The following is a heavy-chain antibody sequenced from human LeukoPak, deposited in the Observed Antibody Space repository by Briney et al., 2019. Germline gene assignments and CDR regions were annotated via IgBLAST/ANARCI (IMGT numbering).Heavy chain of an antibody. V-gene: IGHV4-31*03. CDR3: ARDLRGYSYGTGYYYGMDV. Sequence: PSETVSLTCTVSGGSISSGGYYWSWIRQHPGKGLEWIGYIYYSGSTYYNPSLKSRVTISVDTSKNQFSLKLSSVTAADTAVYYCARDLRGYSYGTGYYYGMDVWGQGTTVTVSS. CDR2: IYYSGST. CDR1: GGSISSGGYY. J-gene: IGHJ6*02. D-gene: IGHD5-18*01.